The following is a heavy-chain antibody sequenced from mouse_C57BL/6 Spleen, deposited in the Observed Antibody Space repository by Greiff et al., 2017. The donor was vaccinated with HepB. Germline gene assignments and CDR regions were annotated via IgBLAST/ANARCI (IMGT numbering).Heavy chain of an antibody. D-gene: IGHD2-4*01. Sequence: VQLQQPGAELVRPGSSAKLSCKASGYTFTSYWMHWVKQRPIQGLEWIGNIDPSDSETHYNQKFKDKATLTVDKSSSTAYMQLSSLTSEDSAVYYCARRGDYESLFAYWGQGTLVTVSA. CDR1: GYTFTSYW. CDR3: ARRGDYESLFAY. V-gene: IGHV1-52*01. J-gene: IGHJ3*01. CDR2: IDPSDSET.